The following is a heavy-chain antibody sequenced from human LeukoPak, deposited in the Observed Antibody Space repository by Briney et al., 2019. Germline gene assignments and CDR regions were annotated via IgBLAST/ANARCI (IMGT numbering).Heavy chain of an antibody. D-gene: IGHD6-13*01. CDR2: IYYSGST. Sequence: PSETLSLTCTVSGGSISSSSYYWGWIRQPPGKGLEWIGSIYYSGSTYYNPSLKSRVTISVDTSKNQFSLELSSVTAADTAVYYCARLRWVAAAGPFDYWGQGTLVTVSS. CDR3: ARLRWVAAAGPFDY. CDR1: GGSISSSSYY. V-gene: IGHV4-39*01. J-gene: IGHJ4*02.